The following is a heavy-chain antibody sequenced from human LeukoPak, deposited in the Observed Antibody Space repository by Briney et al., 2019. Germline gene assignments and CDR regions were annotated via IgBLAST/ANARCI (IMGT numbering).Heavy chain of an antibody. J-gene: IGHJ4*02. CDR3: ATGQRGNWNDTPRY. CDR1: GFTFSSFW. CDR2: IDLNGRGT. V-gene: IGHV3-74*01. D-gene: IGHD1-1*01. Sequence: GGSLRLSCSASGFTFSSFWMHWVRQAPGKGLMWVSRIDLNGRGTTYADSVKGRFTVSRDNAKNTLFLQMNSLRAEDTGLYYCATGQRGNWNDTPRYWGQGTLVTVSS.